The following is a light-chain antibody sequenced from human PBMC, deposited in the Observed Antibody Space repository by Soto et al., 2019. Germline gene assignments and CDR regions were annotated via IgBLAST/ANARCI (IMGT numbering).Light chain of an antibody. V-gene: IGKV1-39*01. CDR3: QQSYS. J-gene: IGKJ2*01. CDR1: QRISSY. Sequence: DIRMTQSPSSLSASVGDRVTITCRASQRISSYLNWYQQKPGKAPKLLIYAASSLQSGVPSRFSGSGSGTDFTLTISSLQPEDFATYYCQQSYSFRQKTKLEIK. CDR2: AAS.